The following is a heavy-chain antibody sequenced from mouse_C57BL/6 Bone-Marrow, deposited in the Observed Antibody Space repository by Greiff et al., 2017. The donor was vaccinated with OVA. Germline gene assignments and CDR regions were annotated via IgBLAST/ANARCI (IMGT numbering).Heavy chain of an antibody. Sequence: QVQLQQSGAELVKPGASVKLSCKASGYTFTTYPIEWMKQNHGKSLEWIGNFHPYNDDTKYNEKFKGKATLTVEKSSSTVYLELSRLTSDDSADYDGGRRGSVQRYGMDNWGQGTSATVSA. J-gene: IGHJ4*01. CDR1: GYTFTTYP. CDR3: GRRGSVQRYGMDN. CDR2: FHPYNDDT. V-gene: IGHV1-47*01. D-gene: IGHD1-1*01.